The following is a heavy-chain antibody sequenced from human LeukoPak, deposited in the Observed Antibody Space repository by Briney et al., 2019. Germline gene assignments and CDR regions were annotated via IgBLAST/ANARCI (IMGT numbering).Heavy chain of an antibody. J-gene: IGHJ2*01. CDR2: IIPILGIA. CDR3: AREIGRGYFDL. Sequence: SVTVSCKASGGTFSSYAISWVRQAPGQGLEWMGRIIPILGIANYAQKFQGRVTITADKSTSTAYMELSSLRSEDTAVYYCAREIGRGYFDLWGRGTLVTISS. V-gene: IGHV1-69*04. CDR1: GGTFSSYA.